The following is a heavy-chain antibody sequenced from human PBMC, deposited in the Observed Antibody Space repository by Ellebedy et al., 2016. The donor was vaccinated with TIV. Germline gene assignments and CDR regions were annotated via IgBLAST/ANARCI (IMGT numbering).Heavy chain of an antibody. V-gene: IGHV4-30-2*03. CDR1: GGSISSGGYS. J-gene: IGHJ4*02. CDR2: INLIGST. CDR3: ASRMVRGTLDPYYFDS. Sequence: SETLSLTCAVSGGSISSGGYSWSWIRQPPGKGLEWIGDINLIGSTSYNPSLKSRVTISVDTSKNHFSLKLSSVTAADTAVYYCASRMVRGTLDPYYFDSWGQGTLVTVSS. D-gene: IGHD3-10*01.